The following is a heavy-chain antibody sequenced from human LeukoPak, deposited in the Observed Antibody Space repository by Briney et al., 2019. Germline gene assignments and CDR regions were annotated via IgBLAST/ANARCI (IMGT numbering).Heavy chain of an antibody. V-gene: IGHV4-4*07. CDR3: ARGRFLEWFDY. CDR2: IYTSGST. J-gene: IGHJ4*02. Sequence: PSETLSLTCTVAGGPISSYYWSWIRQPAGKGLEWIGRIYTSGSTNYTPPPKSRVTMSVDTSKNQFSLKLSSVTDADTAVYYCARGRFLEWFDYWGQGTLVTVSS. D-gene: IGHD3-3*01. CDR1: GGPISSYY.